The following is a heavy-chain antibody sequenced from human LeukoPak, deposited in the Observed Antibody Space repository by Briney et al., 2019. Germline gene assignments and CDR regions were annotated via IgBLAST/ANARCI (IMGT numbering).Heavy chain of an antibody. CDR2: INPNSGGT. CDR1: GYTFTGYY. J-gene: IGHJ6*03. Sequence: ASVKVSCKASGYTFTGYYMHWVGQAPGQGLEWMGWINPNSGGTNYAQKFQGRVTMTRDTSISTAYMELSRLRSDDTAVYYCARVNGDYGPDYYFMDVWGKGTTVTISS. CDR3: ARVNGDYGPDYYFMDV. D-gene: IGHD4-17*01. V-gene: IGHV1-2*02.